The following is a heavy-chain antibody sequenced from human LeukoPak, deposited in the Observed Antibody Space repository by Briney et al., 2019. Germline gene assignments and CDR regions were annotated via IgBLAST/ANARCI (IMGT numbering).Heavy chain of an antibody. CDR2: ISWNSGSI. D-gene: IGHD3-22*01. CDR3: AKDTYYDSSGYYYAFDY. J-gene: IGHJ4*02. Sequence: GGSLRLSCAASGFTFDDYAMHWVRQAPGKGLEWVSGISWNSGSIGYADSVKGRFTISRDNAKNSLYLQMNSLRAEDTALYYCAKDTYYDSSGYYYAFDYWGQGTLVTVSS. CDR1: GFTFDDYA. V-gene: IGHV3-9*01.